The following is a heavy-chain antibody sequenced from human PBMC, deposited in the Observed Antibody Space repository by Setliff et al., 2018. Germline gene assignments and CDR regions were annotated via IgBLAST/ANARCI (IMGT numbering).Heavy chain of an antibody. J-gene: IGHJ4*02. CDR1: GDSFSDYY. Sequence: PSETLSLTCAVYGDSFSDYYWSWIRQPPGKGLEWIEEISHSGSTNYSPSLKSRVTMSVDKSKNQFSLNLNSVTAADTAVYYFRLAHCNDTSCEEALDYWSQGTLVTSPQ. D-gene: IGHD2-2*01. V-gene: IGHV4-34*01. CDR3: RLAHCNDTSCEEALDY. CDR2: ISHSGST.